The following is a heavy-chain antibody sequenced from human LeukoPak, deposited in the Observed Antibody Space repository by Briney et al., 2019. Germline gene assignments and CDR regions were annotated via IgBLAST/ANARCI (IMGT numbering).Heavy chain of an antibody. Sequence: GGSLRLSCAASGFTFSSYNMNWVRQAPGKGLEWVSFISSSSNYIYYAGSLKGRFTVSRDNSKNTLYLQMNSLRAEDTAVYYCVRGAYSSSWLNFDYWGQGTLVTVSS. D-gene: IGHD6-13*01. V-gene: IGHV3-21*01. CDR3: VRGAYSSSWLNFDY. J-gene: IGHJ4*02. CDR1: GFTFSSYN. CDR2: ISSSSNYI.